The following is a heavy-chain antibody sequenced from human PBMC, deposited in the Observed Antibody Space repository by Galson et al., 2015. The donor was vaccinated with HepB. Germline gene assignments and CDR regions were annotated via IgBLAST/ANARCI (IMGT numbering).Heavy chain of an antibody. V-gene: IGHV5-51*01. Sequence: QSGAEVKKPGESLKIYCKGSGYSFTSYWIGWVRQMPGKGLEWMGIIYPGDSDTRYSPSFQGQVTISAYKSISTAYLQWSSLKASDTAMYYCARHPEKRHSSGWYSLDYWGQGTLVTVSS. CDR2: IYPGDSDT. CDR1: GYSFTSYW. J-gene: IGHJ4*02. CDR3: ARHPEKRHSSGWYSLDY. D-gene: IGHD6-19*01.